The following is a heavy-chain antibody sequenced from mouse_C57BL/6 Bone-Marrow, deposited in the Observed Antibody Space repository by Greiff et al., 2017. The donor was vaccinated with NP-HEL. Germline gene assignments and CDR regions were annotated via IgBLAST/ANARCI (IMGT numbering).Heavy chain of an antibody. CDR1: GYTFTNYW. Sequence: QVQLQQSGAELVRPGTSVKMSCKASGYTFTNYWIGWAKQRPGHGLEWIGDIYPGGGYTNYNEKFKGKATLTADKSSSTAYMQFSSLTSEDSAIYYCARSSSGDCSSLDYWGQGTTLTVSS. CDR2: IYPGGGYT. V-gene: IGHV1-63*01. CDR3: ARSSSGDCSSLDY. D-gene: IGHD1-1*01. J-gene: IGHJ2*01.